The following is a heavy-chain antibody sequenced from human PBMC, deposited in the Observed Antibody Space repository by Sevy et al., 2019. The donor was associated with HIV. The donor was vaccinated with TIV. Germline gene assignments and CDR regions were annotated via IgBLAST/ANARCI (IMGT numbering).Heavy chain of an antibody. V-gene: IGHV3-23*01. CDR2: ISASGAST. J-gene: IGHJ4*02. CDR3: AKLSCSDGNCFSIDY. Sequence: GGSLRLSCAASGFTFSSYAMTWVRQAPGKGLEWVSGISASGASTYYADSVKGRFTISRDNSKNTLYLQINSLRAEATAVYYCAKLSCSDGNCFSIDYWGQGTLVTVSS. CDR1: GFTFSSYA. D-gene: IGHD2-15*01.